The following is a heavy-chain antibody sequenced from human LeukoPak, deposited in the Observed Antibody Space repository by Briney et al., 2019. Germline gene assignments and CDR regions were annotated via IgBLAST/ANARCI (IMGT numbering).Heavy chain of an antibody. D-gene: IGHD6-13*01. J-gene: IGHJ3*02. V-gene: IGHV3-7*01. CDR3: ARVARYSSSWYGSDAFDI. CDR1: GFTFSSYW. CDR2: IKQDGSEK. Sequence: GGSLRLSCAASGFTFSSYWMSWVRQAPGKGLEWVANIKQDGSEKYYVDSVKGRFTISRDNAKNSLYLQMNSLRAEDTAVYYCARVARYSSSWYGSDAFDIWGQGTMVTVSS.